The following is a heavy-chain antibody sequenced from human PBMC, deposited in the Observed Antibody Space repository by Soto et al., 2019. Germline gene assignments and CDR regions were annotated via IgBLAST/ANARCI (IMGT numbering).Heavy chain of an antibody. Sequence: EVHLLEAGGGLGQPGGSLRLSCAASGFTFSSYAMTWVRQVPGKGLEWVSAISDSGGRAYYADSVKGRFTISRDNSKNTLYLQMISLRAEDTAVYYCAKGGSRSWDNWGQGTLVTVSS. CDR1: GFTFSSYA. CDR2: ISDSGGRA. J-gene: IGHJ4*02. D-gene: IGHD6-13*01. CDR3: AKGGSRSWDN. V-gene: IGHV3-23*01.